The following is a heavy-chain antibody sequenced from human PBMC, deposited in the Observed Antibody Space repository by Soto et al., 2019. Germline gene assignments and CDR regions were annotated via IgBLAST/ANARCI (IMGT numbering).Heavy chain of an antibody. D-gene: IGHD1-26*01. J-gene: IGHJ6*02. CDR1: GGVFSGFA. Sequence: SVKVSCKASGGVFSGFAINWVRQAPGQGLEWMGGIIPVFGAANYGQNFQGRVTITADESTSTAYMEVSRLTSADTAVYYCATPLTVHVVGYYGLDLWGQGTTVTVSS. CDR2: IIPVFGAA. CDR3: ATPLTVHVVGYYGLDL. V-gene: IGHV1-69*13.